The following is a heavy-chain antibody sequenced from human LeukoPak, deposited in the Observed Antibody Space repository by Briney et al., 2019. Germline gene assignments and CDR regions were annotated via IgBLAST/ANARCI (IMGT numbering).Heavy chain of an antibody. CDR1: GFTFSSYS. J-gene: IGHJ6*02. D-gene: IGHD1-26*01. CDR3: ARDPVVGATGGCYYYYGMDV. V-gene: IGHV3-21*01. CDR2: ISSSSSYI. Sequence: PGGSLRLSCAASGFTFSSYSVNWVRQAPGKGLEWVSSISSSSSYIYYADSVKGRFTISRDNAKNSLYLQMNSLRAEDTAVYYCARDPVVGATGGCYYYYGMDVWGQGTTVTVSS.